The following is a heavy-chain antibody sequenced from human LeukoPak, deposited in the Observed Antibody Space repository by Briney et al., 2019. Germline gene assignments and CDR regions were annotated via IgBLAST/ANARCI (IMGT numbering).Heavy chain of an antibody. Sequence: PSETLSLTCTVSGGSISSHYWSWIRQPPGKGLEWIGYIYYSGSTNYNPSLKSRVTISVDTSKNQFSLKLSSVTAADTAVYYCARGAVDTAMEDWGQGTLVTVSS. CDR3: ARGAVDTAMED. J-gene: IGHJ4*02. CDR1: GGSISSHY. D-gene: IGHD5-18*01. CDR2: IYYSGST. V-gene: IGHV4-59*11.